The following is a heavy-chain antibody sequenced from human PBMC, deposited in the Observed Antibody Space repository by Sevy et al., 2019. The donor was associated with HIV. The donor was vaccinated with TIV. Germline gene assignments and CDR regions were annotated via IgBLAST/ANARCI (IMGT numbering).Heavy chain of an antibody. Sequence: GGSLRLSCAASGFTFSDYYMSCIRQAPGKGLEWVSYISSSGSTIYYADSVKGRFTISRDNAKNSLYLQMNSLRAEDTAVYYCARVRCSSTSCYTGNHYYYYGMDVWGQGTTVTVSS. CDR3: ARVRCSSTSCYTGNHYYYYGMDV. V-gene: IGHV3-11*01. J-gene: IGHJ6*02. CDR1: GFTFSDYY. CDR2: ISSSGSTI. D-gene: IGHD2-2*02.